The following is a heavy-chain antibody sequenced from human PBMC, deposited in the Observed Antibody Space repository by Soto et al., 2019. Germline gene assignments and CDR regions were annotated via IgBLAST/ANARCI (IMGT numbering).Heavy chain of an antibody. V-gene: IGHV2-5*02. J-gene: IGHJ4*02. CDR2: IYWDVDK. CDR1: GFSLTTSGVG. CDR3: AHRGLRTGLGLVTTTAIYFDF. D-gene: IGHD2-21*02. Sequence: QITLNESGPTQVKPRQTLTLTCTFSGFSLTTSGVGVGWIRQSPGKAPEWLALIYWDVDKRYSPSLKSRLTRTKDTSKNQVVRTRADLDPADTATYYWAHRGLRTGLGLVTTTAIYFDFWGQGTPVAVAS.